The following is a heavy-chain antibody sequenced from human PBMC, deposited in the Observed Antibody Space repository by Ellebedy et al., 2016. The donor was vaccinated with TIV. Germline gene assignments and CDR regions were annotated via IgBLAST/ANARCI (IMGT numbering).Heavy chain of an antibody. CDR2: ISGSGSNT. CDR1: GFTFSSYA. V-gene: IGHV3-23*01. J-gene: IGHJ4*02. D-gene: IGHD6-19*01. Sequence: GGSLRLSCAASGFTFSSYAMTWVRQAPGKGLEWVSAISGSGSNTHYADSLKDRFTVSRDNSKNTLYLQVDSLRAEDTAVYYCAKGHSSGWYFFDYWGQGTLVTVSS. CDR3: AKGHSSGWYFFDY.